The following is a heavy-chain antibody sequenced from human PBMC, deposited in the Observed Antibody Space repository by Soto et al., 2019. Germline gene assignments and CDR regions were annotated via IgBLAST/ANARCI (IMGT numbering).Heavy chain of an antibody. CDR3: ARDLRVYDFWSGYYNNPYYYYYGMDV. V-gene: IGHV3-74*01. CDR1: GFTFSSYW. Sequence: GGSLRLSCAASGFTFSSYWMHWVRQAPGKGLVWVSRINSDGSSTSYADSVKGRFTISRDNAKNTLYLQMNSLRAEDTAVYYCARDLRVYDFWSGYYNNPYYYYYGMDVWGQGTTVTVSS. J-gene: IGHJ6*02. CDR2: INSDGSST. D-gene: IGHD3-3*01.